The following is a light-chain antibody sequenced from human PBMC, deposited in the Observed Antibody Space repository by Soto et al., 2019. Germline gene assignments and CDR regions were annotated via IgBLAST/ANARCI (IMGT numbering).Light chain of an antibody. J-gene: IGLJ1*01. V-gene: IGLV2-14*01. CDR2: EVS. Sequence: QSVLTQPDSVSGSPGQSITISCTGTSSDVGGYNYVSWYQQHPGKAPKLMIYEVSDRPSGISNRFSGSKSGNTASLTISGLQAEDEADYYCSSYTSSLSYVFGTGTKLTV. CDR3: SSYTSSLSYV. CDR1: SSDVGGYNY.